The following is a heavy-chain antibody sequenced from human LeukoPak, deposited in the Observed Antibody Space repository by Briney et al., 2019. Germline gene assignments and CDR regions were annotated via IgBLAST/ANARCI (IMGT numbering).Heavy chain of an antibody. CDR3: ARWWDDGSGYSYLYGMDV. V-gene: IGHV1-46*01. J-gene: IGHJ6*02. Sequence: ASVKVSCKASGYTFTSYYMHWLRQAPGQGLEWMGIIIPSGGSTSYAQKFQGRVTMTRDTSTSTVYMELSSLRSEDTAVYYCARWWDDGSGYSYLYGMDVWGQGTTVTVSS. D-gene: IGHD3-22*01. CDR1: GYTFTSYY. CDR2: IIPSGGST.